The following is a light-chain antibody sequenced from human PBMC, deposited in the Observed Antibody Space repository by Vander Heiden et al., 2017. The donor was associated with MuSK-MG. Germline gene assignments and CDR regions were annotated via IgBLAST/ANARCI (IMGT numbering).Light chain of an antibody. V-gene: IGKV1-17*03. J-gene: IGKJ4*01. CDR3: QQHNSHPLT. Sequence: DIHMSHTPSAMSASVGDRVTITCRASQGISNSLVWFQQKPGKVPRRLIYDASNLQSGVPSRFSGSGSGTEFTLTISSLQPEDFATYYCQQHNSHPLTFGRGTKVEIK. CDR2: DAS. CDR1: QGISNS.